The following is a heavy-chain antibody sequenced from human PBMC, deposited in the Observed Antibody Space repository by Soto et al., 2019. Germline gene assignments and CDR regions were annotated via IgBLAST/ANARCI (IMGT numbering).Heavy chain of an antibody. CDR3: ARDRAADAFDI. CDR2: IKQDGSEK. CDR1: GSTFSSYW. Sequence: GGSLRLSCAASGSTFSSYWMSWVRQAPGKGLEWVANIKQDGSEKYYVDSVKGRFTISRDNAKNSLYLQMNSLRAEDTAVYYCARDRAADAFDIWGQGTMVTVSS. J-gene: IGHJ3*02. D-gene: IGHD6-13*01. V-gene: IGHV3-7*01.